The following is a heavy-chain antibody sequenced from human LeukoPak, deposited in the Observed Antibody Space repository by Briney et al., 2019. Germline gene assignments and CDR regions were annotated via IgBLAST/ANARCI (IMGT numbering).Heavy chain of an antibody. CDR1: GFTFSSYG. J-gene: IGHJ4*02. CDR3: AKDLSYYFDY. Sequence: GGSLRLSCAASGFTFSSYGMHWVRQAPGKGLEWVAVISYDESNKYYADSVKGRSTISRDNSKNTLYLQMNSLRAEDTAVYYCAKDLSYYFDYWGQGTLVTVSS. CDR2: ISYDESNK. V-gene: IGHV3-30*18.